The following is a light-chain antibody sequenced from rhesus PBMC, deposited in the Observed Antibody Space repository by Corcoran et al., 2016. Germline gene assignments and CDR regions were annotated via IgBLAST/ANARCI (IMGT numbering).Light chain of an antibody. CDR3: LRDYTTPLT. J-gene: IGKJ4*01. V-gene: IGKV1-94*01. CDR1: QGINKE. CDR2: AAS. Sequence: DIQMTQSPSSLSASVGDRVTVTCRASQGINKELSWYQQKPGKAPTLLIYAASTLPTGVSSRFRGSGAGTDFTLTISSLRPEDVATYSCLRDYTTPLTFGGGTKVEIK.